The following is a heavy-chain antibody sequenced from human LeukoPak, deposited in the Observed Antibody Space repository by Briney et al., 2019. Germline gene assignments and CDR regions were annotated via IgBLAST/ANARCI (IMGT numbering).Heavy chain of an antibody. Sequence: GGSLRLSCVASGFNFRTYAMDWVRQAPGKGLEWVGDISYDGGYASYAAAARDRFTISRDNSKNTLFLQINSLRPEDAAVYYCATESSLSNWGQGTLVTVSS. J-gene: IGHJ4*02. V-gene: IGHV3-30*04. CDR1: GFNFRTYA. CDR3: ATESSLSN. CDR2: ISYDGGYA.